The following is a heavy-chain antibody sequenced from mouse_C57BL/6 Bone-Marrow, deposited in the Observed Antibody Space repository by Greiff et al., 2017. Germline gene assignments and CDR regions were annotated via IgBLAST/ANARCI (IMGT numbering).Heavy chain of an antibody. V-gene: IGHV1-82*01. CDR3: AREGGVYYDY. CDR2: IYPGDGDT. Sequence: QVQLQQSGPELVKPGASVKISCKASGYAFSSSWMNWVKQRPGKGLEWIGRIYPGDGDTNYNGKFKGKATLTADKSSSTAYMQLSSRTSEDSAVYFCAREGGVYYDYWGQGTTLTVSS. J-gene: IGHJ2*01. CDR1: GYAFSSSW.